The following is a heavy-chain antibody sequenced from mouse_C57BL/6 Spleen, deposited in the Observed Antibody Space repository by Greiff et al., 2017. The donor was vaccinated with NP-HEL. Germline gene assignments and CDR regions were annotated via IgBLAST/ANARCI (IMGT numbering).Heavy chain of an antibody. CDR1: GFTFSDAW. J-gene: IGHJ1*03. V-gene: IGHV6-6*01. D-gene: IGHD2-1*01. CDR2: IRNKANNHAT. Sequence: EVNLVESGGGLVQPGGSMKLSCAASGFTFSDAWMDWVRQSPEKGLEWVAEIRNKANNHATSYAESVKGRFTISRDDSKSSVYLQMNSLRAEDTGIYYCTRPRYYGKGYFDVWGTGTTVTVSS. CDR3: TRPRYYGKGYFDV.